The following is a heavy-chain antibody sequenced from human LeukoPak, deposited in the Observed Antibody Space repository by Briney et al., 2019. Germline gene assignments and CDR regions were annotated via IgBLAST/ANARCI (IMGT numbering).Heavy chain of an antibody. D-gene: IGHD1-26*01. CDR1: GGSVSSGSYY. CDR3: ARSGSFDDY. J-gene: IGHJ4*02. V-gene: IGHV4-61*01. CDR2: IYYSGST. Sequence: SETLSLTCTVSGGSVSSGSYYWSWIRQPPGKGLEWIGYIYYSGSTNYNPSLKSQVTISVDTSKNQFSLKLSSVTAADTAVYYCARSGSFDDYWGQGTLVTVSS.